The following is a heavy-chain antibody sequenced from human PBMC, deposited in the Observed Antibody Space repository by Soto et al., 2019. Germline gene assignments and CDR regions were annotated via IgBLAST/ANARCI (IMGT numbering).Heavy chain of an antibody. V-gene: IGHV3-30-3*01. CDR1: GFTFSSYA. Sequence: QVQLVESGGGVVQPGRSLRLSCAASGFTFSSYAMHWVRQAPGKGLEWVAVISYDGSNKYYADSVKGRFTISRDNSKNTQYLQMNSLRAEDTAVYYCARETYYDFWRGPYYGMDVWGQGTTVTVSS. D-gene: IGHD3-3*01. CDR3: ARETYYDFWRGPYYGMDV. CDR2: ISYDGSNK. J-gene: IGHJ6*02.